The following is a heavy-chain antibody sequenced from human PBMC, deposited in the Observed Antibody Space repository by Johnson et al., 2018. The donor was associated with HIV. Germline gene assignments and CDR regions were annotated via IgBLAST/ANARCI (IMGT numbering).Heavy chain of an antibody. CDR3: ARGDIVVVPAATRAQDAFDI. Sequence: QMMLVESGGGLVKPGGSLRLSCVASGFTFKDHYMSWIRQAPGKGLAWVSYISSSDSSIYYADSVKGRFTISREHAKNSLYLQMNSLRAEDTAVYYCARGDIVVVPAATRAQDAFDIWGQGTMVTVSS. V-gene: IGHV3-11*04. D-gene: IGHD2-2*01. J-gene: IGHJ3*02. CDR1: GFTFKDHY. CDR2: ISSSDSSI.